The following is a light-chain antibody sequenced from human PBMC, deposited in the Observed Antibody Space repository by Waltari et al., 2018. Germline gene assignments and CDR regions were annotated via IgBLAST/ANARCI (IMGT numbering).Light chain of an antibody. CDR1: RSDVGGYDY. CDR2: GVT. Sequence: QSALTQPRSVSGSPGQSVTISCTGTRSDVGGYDYVSWYQQQSAKAPKLIIFGVTERPSGVPDRFSGSKPGNTASLTISGLQSEDEADYYCCSYAGSYTEVFGTGTTVTVL. J-gene: IGLJ1*01. CDR3: CSYAGSYTEV. V-gene: IGLV2-11*01.